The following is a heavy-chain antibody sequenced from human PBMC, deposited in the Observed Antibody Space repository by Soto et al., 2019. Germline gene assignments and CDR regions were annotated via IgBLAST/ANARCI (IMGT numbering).Heavy chain of an antibody. CDR2: INPSGGST. V-gene: IGHV1-46*01. CDR1: GYTFTSYY. Sequence: QVQLVQSGAEVKKPGASVKVSCKASGYTFTSYYMHWVRQAPGQGLEWMGIINPSGGSTSYAQKFQGRVTMTRDTSTSTVYMELSSLRSEDTAVYYCAKAVVVVVVAAFFDYWGQGPLVTVSS. CDR3: AKAVVVVVVAAFFDY. D-gene: IGHD2-15*01. J-gene: IGHJ4*02.